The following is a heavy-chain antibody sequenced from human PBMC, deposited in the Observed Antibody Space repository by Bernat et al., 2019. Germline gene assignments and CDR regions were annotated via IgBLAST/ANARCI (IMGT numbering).Heavy chain of an antibody. V-gene: IGHV4-39*01. J-gene: IGHJ6*02. CDR2: IYYSGRT. D-gene: IGHD6-19*01. CDR1: GDSVSSSSYY. Sequence: QLQLQESGPGLVEPSETLSLSCTVSGDSVSSSSYYWGWIRQPPGKGLEWIGTIYYSGRTYYNPSLKSRVTTSVDTSKNQFSLNLSSVTAADTAVYYCARLPQCSSAVCVFYGMDVWGQGTTVIVS. CDR3: ARLPQCSSAVCVFYGMDV.